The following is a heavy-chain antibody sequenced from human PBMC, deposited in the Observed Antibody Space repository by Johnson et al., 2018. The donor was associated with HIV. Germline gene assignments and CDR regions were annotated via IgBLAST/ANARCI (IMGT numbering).Heavy chain of an antibody. CDR2: ISHDGSYK. J-gene: IGHJ3*01. Sequence: QMLLVESGGGMVQPGRSLRLSCAASGFTFSSYAMHWVRQAPGKGLEWVAVISHDGSYKYYADSMKGRFTISRDNSKNTLYLQMNSLRAEDTAIYYCAKDRSVAALYDAFDVWGQGTKVTVSS. CDR1: GFTFSSYA. V-gene: IGHV3-30*04. D-gene: IGHD6-19*01. CDR3: AKDRSVAALYDAFDV.